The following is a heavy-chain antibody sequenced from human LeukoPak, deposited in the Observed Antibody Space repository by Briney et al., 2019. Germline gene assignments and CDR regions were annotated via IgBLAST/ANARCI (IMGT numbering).Heavy chain of an antibody. V-gene: IGHV1-18*01. J-gene: IGHJ4*02. CDR1: GYSFTHFH. Sequence: GASVKVSCKTSGYSFTHFHINWVRQAPGRGLEWMGWISAYNGNTNYAQKLQGRVTMTTDTSTSTAYMELRSLRSDDTAVYYCARDLADSSGYYYGAAGYWGQGTLVTVSS. CDR2: ISAYNGNT. D-gene: IGHD3-22*01. CDR3: ARDLADSSGYYYGAAGY.